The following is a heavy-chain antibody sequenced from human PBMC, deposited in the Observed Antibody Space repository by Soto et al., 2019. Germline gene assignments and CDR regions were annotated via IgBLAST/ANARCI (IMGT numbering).Heavy chain of an antibody. D-gene: IGHD5-12*01. CDR2: IIPLFGST. J-gene: IGHJ4*02. V-gene: IGHV1-69*14. CDR3: ARDPGSRYEPGDY. CDR1: GDPFSGYS. Sequence: QVQLVQSGAEVKKPGSSVKVSCKASGDPFSGYSISWVRQAPGQGLEWMGGIIPLFGSTNYAQRFQDRVTITADKSPNPVYMELSGLQSEDSAVYFCARDPGSRYEPGDYWGLGTLVTVSS.